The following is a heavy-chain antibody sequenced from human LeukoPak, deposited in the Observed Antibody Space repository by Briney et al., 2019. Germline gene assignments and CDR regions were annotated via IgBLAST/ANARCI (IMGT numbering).Heavy chain of an antibody. CDR2: IWYDGSNK. V-gene: IGHV3-33*01. CDR1: GFTFSSYG. D-gene: IGHD1-26*01. Sequence: GRSLRLSCAASGFTFSSYGMHWVRQAPGKGLEWVAVIWYDGSNKYYADSVKGRFTISRDNSKNTLYLQMNSLRAEDTAVYYCARDTWELSLDYWGQGTLVTVSS. J-gene: IGHJ4*02. CDR3: ARDTWELSLDY.